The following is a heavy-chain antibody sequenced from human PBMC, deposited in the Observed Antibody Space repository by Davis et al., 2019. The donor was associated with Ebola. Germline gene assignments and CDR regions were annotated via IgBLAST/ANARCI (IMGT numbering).Heavy chain of an antibody. D-gene: IGHD6-13*01. CDR1: GGSISSSSYY. CDR2: IYYSGST. V-gene: IGHV4-39*01. CDR3: ARRVSSSWFPYFDY. Sequence: MPSETLSLTCTVSGGSISSSSYYWGWIRQPPGKGLEWIGSIYYSGSTYYNPSLKSRVTISVDTSKNQFSLKLSSVTAADTAVYYCARRVSSSWFPYFDYWGQGTLVTASS. J-gene: IGHJ4*02.